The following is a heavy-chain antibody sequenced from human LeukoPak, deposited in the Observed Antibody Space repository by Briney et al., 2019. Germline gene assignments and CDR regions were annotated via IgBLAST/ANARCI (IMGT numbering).Heavy chain of an antibody. Sequence: ASVKVSCKASGCTFTSYGISWVRQAPGQGLEWMGWISAYNGNTNYAQKLQGRVTMTTDTSTSTAYMELRSLRSDDTAVYYCARGDLNYGSVDIVYWGQGTLVTVSS. J-gene: IGHJ4*02. V-gene: IGHV1-18*01. CDR2: ISAYNGNT. CDR3: ARGDLNYGSVDIVY. D-gene: IGHD3-10*01. CDR1: GCTFTSYG.